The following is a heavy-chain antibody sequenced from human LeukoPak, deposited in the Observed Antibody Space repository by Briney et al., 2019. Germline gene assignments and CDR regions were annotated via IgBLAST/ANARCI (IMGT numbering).Heavy chain of an antibody. V-gene: IGHV3-30*18. CDR3: AKGFHVYSNFFPPYYFDY. D-gene: IGHD4-11*01. Sequence: GGSLRLSCAASGFTFSSYGMHWVRQAPGKGLEWVAVISYDGSNKYYADSVKGRFTISRDNSKNTLYLQMNSLRAEDTAVYYCAKGFHVYSNFFPPYYFDYWGQGTLVTVSS. J-gene: IGHJ4*02. CDR2: ISYDGSNK. CDR1: GFTFSSYG.